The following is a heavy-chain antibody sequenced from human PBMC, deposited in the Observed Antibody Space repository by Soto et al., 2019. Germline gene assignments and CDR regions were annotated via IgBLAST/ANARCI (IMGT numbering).Heavy chain of an antibody. D-gene: IGHD6-13*01. CDR3: ATRSKYSSGWYSPIFDY. CDR1: GFSFSDYA. Sequence: PGGSLRLSCAASGFSFSDYAMSWVRQAPGKGLEWVSVISESGGSTHYADSVRGRFTVSRDNSKNSLSLRMNSLRDEDTAVYFCATRSKYSSGWYSPIFDYWGQGALVTVSS. CDR2: ISESGGST. J-gene: IGHJ4*02. V-gene: IGHV3-23*01.